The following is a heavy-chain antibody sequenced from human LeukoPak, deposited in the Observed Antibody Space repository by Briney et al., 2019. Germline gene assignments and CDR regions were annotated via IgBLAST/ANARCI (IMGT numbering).Heavy chain of an antibody. CDR1: GFTFSSYA. CDR3: AREIAVAGDIDC. CDR2: ISYDGSNK. J-gene: IGHJ4*02. D-gene: IGHD6-19*01. V-gene: IGHV3-30*04. Sequence: GGSLRLSCAASGFTFSSYAMHWVRQAPGKGLEWVAVISYDGSNKYYADSVKGRFTISRDNSKNTLYLQMNSLRAEDTAVYYCAREIAVAGDIDCWGQGTLVTVSS.